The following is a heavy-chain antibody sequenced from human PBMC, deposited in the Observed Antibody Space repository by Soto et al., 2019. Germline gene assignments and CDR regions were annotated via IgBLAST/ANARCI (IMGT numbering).Heavy chain of an antibody. CDR2: INHSGST. D-gene: IGHD2-2*01. CDR1: GGSFSGYY. V-gene: IGHV4-34*01. J-gene: IGHJ5*02. Sequence: SETLSLTCAVYGGSFSGYYWSWIRQPPGKGLEWIGEINHSGSTNYNPSLKSRVTISVDTSKNQFSLKLSSVTAADTAVYYCARGLLVVVPAAIQTQRYNWFDPWGQGTLVTVSS. CDR3: ARGLLVVVPAAIQTQRYNWFDP.